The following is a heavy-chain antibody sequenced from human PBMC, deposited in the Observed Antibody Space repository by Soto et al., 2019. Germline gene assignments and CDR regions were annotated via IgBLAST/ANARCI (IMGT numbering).Heavy chain of an antibody. V-gene: IGHV1-18*01. D-gene: IGHD2-15*01. CDR2: ISGDNGNT. Sequence: QVQLVQSGAEVKKPGASVRVSCQTSAYTFTNYAVSWVRQAPGQGLEWMGWISGDNGNTIYAQKFQGRVTMTTDTSTRKAYMELRSLRSDDTAVYYSATGLLEYCSGGSCYSDSWGQGTLVTVSS. J-gene: IGHJ4*02. CDR3: ATGLLEYCSGGSCYSDS. CDR1: AYTFTNYA.